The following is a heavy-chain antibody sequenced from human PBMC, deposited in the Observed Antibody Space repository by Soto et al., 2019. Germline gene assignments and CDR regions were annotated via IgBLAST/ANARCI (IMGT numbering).Heavy chain of an antibody. J-gene: IGHJ5*02. V-gene: IGHV1-69*13. CDR3: ARNSGEAVEGFDP. D-gene: IGHD3-10*01. CDR1: GGTFSSYA. CDR2: IIPIFGTA. Sequence: GASVRVSCKASGGTFSSYAISWVRQAPGQGLEWMGGIIPIFGTANYAQKFQGRVTITADESTSTAYMELSSLRSEDTAVYYCARNSGEAVEGFDPWGQGTLVTVSS.